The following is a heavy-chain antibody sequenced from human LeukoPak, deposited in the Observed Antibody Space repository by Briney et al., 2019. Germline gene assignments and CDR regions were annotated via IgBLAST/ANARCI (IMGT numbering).Heavy chain of an antibody. J-gene: IGHJ4*02. CDR3: VRGDSGYGSWAR. CDR2: INSYGSPT. Sequence: GGTLRLSCAASGFTFSYWMHWVRQAPGKGLVWVSRINSYGSPTNYADSVKGRFTISRDNAKNTLYLQMNSLRAEDTAVHYCVRGDSGYGSWARWGQGTLVTVSS. CDR1: GFTFSYW. V-gene: IGHV3-74*01. D-gene: IGHD5-12*01.